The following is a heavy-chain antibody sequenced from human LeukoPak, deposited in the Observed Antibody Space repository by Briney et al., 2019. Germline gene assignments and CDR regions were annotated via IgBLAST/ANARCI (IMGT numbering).Heavy chain of an antibody. J-gene: IGHJ4*02. CDR1: GYRFGSYW. V-gene: IGHV5-51*01. CDR3: ARRLYCSTTTCYDRGYYFEH. CDR2: IYPGNSDT. D-gene: IGHD2-2*01. Sequence: GESLKISCQGSGYRFGSYWIGWVRQMPGKGLEWMGIIYPGNSDTKYSPSFQGQVTISADKSINTAYLEFISLRASDTAVYYCARRLYCSTTTCYDRGYYFEHWGQGTQVTVSS.